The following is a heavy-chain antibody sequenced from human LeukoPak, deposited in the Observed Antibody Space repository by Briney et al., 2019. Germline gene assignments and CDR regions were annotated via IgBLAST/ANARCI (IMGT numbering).Heavy chain of an antibody. CDR3: AKDALPIVGATRGLDY. Sequence: GGSLRLSCTASGFTFDDFAMHWVRQAPGKGLEWVSLISWDGGSTYYADSVKGRFTLSRDNSKNSLYLQMSSLTPEDTALYYCAKDALPIVGATRGLDYWGQGTLVTVSS. J-gene: IGHJ4*02. CDR1: GFTFDDFA. CDR2: ISWDGGST. D-gene: IGHD1-26*01. V-gene: IGHV3-43D*03.